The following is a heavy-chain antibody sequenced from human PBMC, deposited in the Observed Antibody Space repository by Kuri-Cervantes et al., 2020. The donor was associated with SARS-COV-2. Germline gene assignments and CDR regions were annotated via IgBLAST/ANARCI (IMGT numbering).Heavy chain of an antibody. CDR2: IWYDGSNK. CDR1: GFTFSSYG. Sequence: GESLKISCAASGFTFSSYGMHWVRQAPGKGLEWVAVIWYDGSNKYYADSVKGRFTISRDNSKNTLYLQMNSLRAEDTAVYYCARDGGAGYYYMDVWGKGTTVTVSS. J-gene: IGHJ6*03. V-gene: IGHV3-33*01. CDR3: ARDGGAGYYYMDV. D-gene: IGHD3-22*01.